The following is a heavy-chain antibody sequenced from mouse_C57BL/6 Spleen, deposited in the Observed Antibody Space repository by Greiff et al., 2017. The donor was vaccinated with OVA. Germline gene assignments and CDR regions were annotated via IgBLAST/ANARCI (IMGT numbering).Heavy chain of an antibody. D-gene: IGHD1-1*01. J-gene: IGHJ4*01. Sequence: VQLQPSWAELVRPGASVKLSCPASGFNIKDDYMHWVQQRPEQGLEWLGWIDPENGDTEYASKFHGQATITSDPSSNTAYLQLSSLTSEDTAVYYWTTAGVAPRYYAMDYWGQGTSVTVAS. CDR3: TTAGVAPRYYAMDY. CDR1: GFNIKDDY. CDR2: IDPENGDT. V-gene: IGHV14-4*01.